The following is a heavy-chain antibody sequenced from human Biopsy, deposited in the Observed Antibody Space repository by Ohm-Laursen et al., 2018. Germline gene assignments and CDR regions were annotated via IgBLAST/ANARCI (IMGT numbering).Heavy chain of an antibody. J-gene: IGHJ5*02. D-gene: IGHD1-7*01. CDR1: GYTFTSYD. CDR2: LNPVSGNS. CDR3: GRAVRNQLLTDP. Sequence: GASVKVSCNASGYTFTSYDITWVRQASGQGPEWIGWLNPVSGNSNFGQKFRGRVTVTSDTSISTAYMELSGLTSDDTATYYCGRAVRNQLLTDPWGQGTLVTVTP. V-gene: IGHV1-8*01.